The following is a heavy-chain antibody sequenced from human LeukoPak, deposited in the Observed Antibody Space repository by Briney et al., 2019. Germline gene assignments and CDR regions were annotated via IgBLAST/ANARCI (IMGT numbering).Heavy chain of an antibody. D-gene: IGHD5-18*01. CDR3: AKATDTYGYLFDQ. CDR1: GFTFSRYE. V-gene: IGHV3-48*03. J-gene: IGHJ4*02. Sequence: GGSLRLSCAASGFTFSRYEMNWVRQAPGEGLEWVSYISASTTTTYYGDSVKGRFTISRDNAKNSLHLQMSSLRDEDTAIYYCAKATDTYGYLFDQWGQGTLVTVSS. CDR2: ISASTTTT.